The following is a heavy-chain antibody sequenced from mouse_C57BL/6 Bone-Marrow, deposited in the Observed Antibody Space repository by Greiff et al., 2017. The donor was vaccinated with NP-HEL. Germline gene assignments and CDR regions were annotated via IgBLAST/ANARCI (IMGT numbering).Heavy chain of an antibody. CDR3: ARDTTVVDSYYFDY. Sequence: QVQLQQPGAELVMPGASVKLSCKASGYTFTSYWMHWVKQRPGQGLEWIGEIDPSDSYPNYNQKFKGKSTLTVDKSSSTAYMQLSSLTSEDSAVYYCARDTTVVDSYYFDYWGQGTTLTVSS. V-gene: IGHV1-69*01. CDR1: GYTFTSYW. D-gene: IGHD1-1*01. CDR2: IDPSDSYP. J-gene: IGHJ2*01.